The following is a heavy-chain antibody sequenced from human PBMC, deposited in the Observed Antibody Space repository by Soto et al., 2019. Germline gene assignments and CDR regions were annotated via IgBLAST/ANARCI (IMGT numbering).Heavy chain of an antibody. Sequence: EVQLVESGGGLVQPGGSLRLSCAASGFTFSGYSMNWVRQAPGKGLEWVSYISSSSSTIYYADSVEGRFTISRDNAKNSLYLQMNILRSEDTAVYYCARDRAEDYWGQGTLVTVSS. J-gene: IGHJ4*02. V-gene: IGHV3-48*01. CDR2: ISSSSSTI. CDR1: GFTFSGYS. CDR3: ARDRAEDY.